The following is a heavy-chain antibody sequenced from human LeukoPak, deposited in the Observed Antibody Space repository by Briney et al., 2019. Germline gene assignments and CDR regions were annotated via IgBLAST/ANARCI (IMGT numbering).Heavy chain of an antibody. CDR3: ARDPLSQYSSGWYYFDY. Sequence: GGSLRLSCAASGFTFSSYAMHWVRQAPGKGLEYVSAISSNGGSTYYANSVKGRFTISRDNSKNALYLQMGSLRAEDMAVYYCARDPLSQYSSGWYYFDYWGQGTLVTVSS. J-gene: IGHJ4*02. CDR2: ISSNGGST. CDR1: GFTFSSYA. D-gene: IGHD6-19*01. V-gene: IGHV3-64*01.